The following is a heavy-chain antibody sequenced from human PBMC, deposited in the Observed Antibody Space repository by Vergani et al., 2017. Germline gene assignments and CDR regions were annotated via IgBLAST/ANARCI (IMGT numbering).Heavy chain of an antibody. Sequence: QVQLQQWGAGLLKPSETLSLTCAVYGGSFSGYYWSWIRQPPGKGLEWIGEINHSGSTNYNPSLKSRVTISVDTSKNQFSLKLSSVTAADTAVYYCASIRYSSSWYGGVDPWGQGTLVTVSS. CDR1: GGSFSGYY. J-gene: IGHJ5*02. CDR3: ASIRYSSSWYGGVDP. CDR2: INHSGST. D-gene: IGHD6-13*01. V-gene: IGHV4-34*01.